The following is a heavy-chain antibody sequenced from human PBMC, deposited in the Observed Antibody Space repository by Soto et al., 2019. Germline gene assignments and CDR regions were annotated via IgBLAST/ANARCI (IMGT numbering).Heavy chain of an antibody. V-gene: IGHV3-15*01. Sequence: GGSLRLSCAASGFTFSNAWMSWVRQAPGKGLEWVGRIKSKTDGGTTDYAAPVKGRFTISRDDSKNTLYLQMNSLKTEDTAVYCCTTGSPLGYCSGGSCYESPPGGYWGQGTLVTVSS. J-gene: IGHJ4*02. CDR1: GFTFSNAW. D-gene: IGHD2-15*01. CDR3: TTGSPLGYCSGGSCYESPPGGY. CDR2: IKSKTDGGTT.